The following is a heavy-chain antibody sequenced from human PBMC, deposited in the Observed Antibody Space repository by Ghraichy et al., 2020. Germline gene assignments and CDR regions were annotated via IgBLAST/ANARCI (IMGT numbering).Heavy chain of an antibody. CDR2: IYYSGST. V-gene: IGHV4-31*03. Sequence: SETLSLTCTVSGGSISSGGYYWSWIRQHPGKGLEWIGYIYYSGSTYYNPSLKSRVTISVDTSKNQFSLKLSSVTAANTAVYYCARAAGTYYYGSGSYYTSNARWFDPWGQGTLVTVSS. D-gene: IGHD3-10*01. CDR3: ARAAGTYYYGSGSYYTSNARWFDP. CDR1: GGSISSGGYY. J-gene: IGHJ5*02.